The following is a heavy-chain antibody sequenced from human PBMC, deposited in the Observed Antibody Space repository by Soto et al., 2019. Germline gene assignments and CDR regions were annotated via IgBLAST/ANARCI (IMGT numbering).Heavy chain of an antibody. CDR2: IYFTGST. Sequence: QVQLQESGPGLVKPSETLTLTCTVSGHSLSSGGYYWSWIRQQPGKGLEWLAYIYFTGSTLYNPSLKSRLAMSLDTSKNQFSLKLASVTATDTVIYYCARDWGSSGWPNWGQGTLVTVSS. D-gene: IGHD6-19*01. V-gene: IGHV4-31*03. CDR3: ARDWGSSGWPN. J-gene: IGHJ4*02. CDR1: GHSLSSGGYY.